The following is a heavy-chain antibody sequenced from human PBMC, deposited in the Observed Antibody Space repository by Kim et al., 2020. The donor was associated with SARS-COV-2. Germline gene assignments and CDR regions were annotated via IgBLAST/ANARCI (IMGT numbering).Heavy chain of an antibody. V-gene: IGHV3-21*01. CDR1: GFTFSSYS. D-gene: IGHD3-3*01. CDR3: ARDRSSGITIFGVPKSLYYYYGRDV. J-gene: IGHJ6*02. Sequence: GGSLRLSCAASGFTFSSYSMNWVRQAPGKGLEWVSSISSSSSYIYYADSVKGRFTISRDNAKNSLYLQMNSLRAEDTAVYYCARDRSSGITIFGVPKSLYYYYGRDVWGQGTTVTVSS. CDR2: ISSSSSYI.